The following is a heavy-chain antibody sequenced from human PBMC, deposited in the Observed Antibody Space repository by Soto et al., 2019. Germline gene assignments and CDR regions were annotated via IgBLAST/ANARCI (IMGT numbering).Heavy chain of an antibody. J-gene: IGHJ4*02. D-gene: IGHD2-15*01. CDR1: GFTFSSYS. V-gene: IGHV3-21*01. Sequence: PGGSLRLSCAASGFTFSSYSMNWVRQAPGKGLEWVSSINSRSDYIYYADSVKGRFTISRDNAKNSLYLQMNSLRAEDTAVYYCALCSGGSCSPNWGFDYWGQGTLVTSPQ. CDR2: INSRSDYI. CDR3: ALCSGGSCSPNWGFDY.